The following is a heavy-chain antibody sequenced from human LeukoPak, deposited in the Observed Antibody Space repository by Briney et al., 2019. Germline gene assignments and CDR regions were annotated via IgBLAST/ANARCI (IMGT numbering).Heavy chain of an antibody. J-gene: IGHJ5*02. Sequence: PSETLSLTCSVSGGSLPSSANYWAWVRRPPGKGLEWIGSIFHDGSTFYSPSLKTRVSISVDTSMNQFSLRLSSVTAADTAVYYCARHTLVTAISTYNWFDPWGQGTLVTASS. CDR1: GGSLPSSANY. D-gene: IGHD2-21*02. V-gene: IGHV4-39*01. CDR3: ARHTLVTAISTYNWFDP. CDR2: IFHDGST.